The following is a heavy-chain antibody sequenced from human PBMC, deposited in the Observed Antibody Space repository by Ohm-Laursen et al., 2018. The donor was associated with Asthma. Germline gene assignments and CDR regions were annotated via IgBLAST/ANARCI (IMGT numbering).Heavy chain of an antibody. V-gene: IGHV7-4-1*02. J-gene: IGHJ5*02. CDR1: GYTFTTYP. CDR3: ARGRTFDP. CDR2: INTNTGNP. Sequence: SSVKVSCKASGYTFTTYPLHWVRQAPGRGLEYMGWINTNTGNPTYAQGFTGRFLFSLDTSVTTAYLQISSLKAEDTAFYYCARGRTFDPWGQGTLVTVSA.